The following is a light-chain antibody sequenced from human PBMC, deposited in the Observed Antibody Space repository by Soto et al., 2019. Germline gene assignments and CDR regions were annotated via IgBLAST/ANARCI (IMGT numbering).Light chain of an antibody. V-gene: IGKV1-39*01. CDR3: QQSYSTPLT. CDR2: DAS. CDR1: QDISNY. J-gene: IGKJ4*01. Sequence: DIQMTQSPSSLSASVGDRVTITCQASQDISNYLNWYQQKPGKAPKLLIYDASSLESGVPSRFSGSASGTEFTLTISSLQPDDFATYYCQQSYSTPLTFGGGTKVDIK.